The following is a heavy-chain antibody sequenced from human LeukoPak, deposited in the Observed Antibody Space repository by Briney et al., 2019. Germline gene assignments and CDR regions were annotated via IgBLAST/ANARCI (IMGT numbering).Heavy chain of an antibody. J-gene: IGHJ4*02. CDR1: GFTFSSYA. Sequence: GGSRRLSCSASGFTFSSYAMHRVRQAPGKGLEYFSAISSNGGSTYYADSVKGRFTISRDNSKNTLYLQMSSLRVEDTAVYYCVRDPRNCGGDCYSGGYFDYWGQGTLVTVSS. CDR3: VRDPRNCGGDCYSGGYFDY. D-gene: IGHD2-21*02. CDR2: ISSNGGST. V-gene: IGHV3-64D*09.